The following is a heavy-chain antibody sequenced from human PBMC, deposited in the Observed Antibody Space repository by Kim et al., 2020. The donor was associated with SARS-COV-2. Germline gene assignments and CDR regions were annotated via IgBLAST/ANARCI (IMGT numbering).Heavy chain of an antibody. CDR2: ISSSGSTI. CDR3: ARDSPSDIVVVVAARGQWFGGMDV. D-gene: IGHD2-15*01. CDR1: GFTFSSYE. V-gene: IGHV3-48*03. J-gene: IGHJ6*02. Sequence: GGSLRLSCAASGFTFSSYEMNWVRQAPGKGLEWVSYISSSGSTIYYADSVKGRFTISRDNAKNSLYLQMNSLRAEDTAVYYCARDSPSDIVVVVAARGQWFGGMDVWGQGTTVTVSS.